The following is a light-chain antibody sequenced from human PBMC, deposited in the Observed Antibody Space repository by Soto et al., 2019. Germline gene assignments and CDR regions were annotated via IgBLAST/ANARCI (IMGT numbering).Light chain of an antibody. J-gene: IGLJ2*01. Sequence: QPVLTQSPPASASLEPRANLTSPRSMGNSSYAIAWHQQQPEKGPRYLMKLNSDGSHSKGDGIPDRFSGSSSGAERYLTISSLQSEDEADYYCQTWGTGIRVFGGGTKLTVL. CDR3: QTWGTGIRV. V-gene: IGLV4-69*02. CDR2: LNSDGSH. CDR1: MGNSSYA.